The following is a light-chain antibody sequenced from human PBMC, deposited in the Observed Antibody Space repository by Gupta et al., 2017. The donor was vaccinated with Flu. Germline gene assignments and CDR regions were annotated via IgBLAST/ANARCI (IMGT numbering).Light chain of an antibody. CDR3: RQCTGWPPGT. Sequence: PLGQTSSINGRASKCRRDSDGKISLSWFKQTPFQAPRLLMCKVSNLVAGVPDTFSGSGYGKHLALTSSRGEVEEVGCYYSRQCTGWPPGTFGQGTKVEIK. V-gene: IGKV2-30*01. CDR1: KCRRDSDGKIS. J-gene: IGKJ1*01. CDR2: KVS.